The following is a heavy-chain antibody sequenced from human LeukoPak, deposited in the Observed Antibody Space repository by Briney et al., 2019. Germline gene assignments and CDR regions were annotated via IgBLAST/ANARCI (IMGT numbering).Heavy chain of an antibody. CDR1: GYSISSGYY. D-gene: IGHD2-2*01. V-gene: IGHV4-38-2*02. J-gene: IGHJ5*02. CDR2: IYHSGST. CDR3: ARTPKGYQLRTSYWFDP. Sequence: PSETLSLTCTVSGYSISSGYYWGWIRQPPGKGLEWIGSIYHSGSTYYNPSLKSRVTISVDTSKNQFSLKLSSVTAADTAVYYCARTPKGYQLRTSYWFDPWGQGTLVTVSS.